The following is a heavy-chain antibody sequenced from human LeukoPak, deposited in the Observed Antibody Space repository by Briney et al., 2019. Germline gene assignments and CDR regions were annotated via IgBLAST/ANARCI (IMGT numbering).Heavy chain of an antibody. CDR1: GFTFSNYG. V-gene: IGHV3-30*18. D-gene: IGHD4-17*01. CDR2: ISYDGSNK. Sequence: PGGSLRLSCAASGFTFSNYGMHWVRQAPGKGLEWVAIISYDGSNKNHADSVKGRFSISRDNSKNTLYLQMNSLRVEDTAVYYCAKGYYADYGDHWGQGTLVTVSS. CDR3: AKGYYADYGDH. J-gene: IGHJ4*02.